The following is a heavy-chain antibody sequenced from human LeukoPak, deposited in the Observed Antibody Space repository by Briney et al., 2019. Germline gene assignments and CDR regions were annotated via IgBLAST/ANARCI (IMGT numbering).Heavy chain of an antibody. D-gene: IGHD6-13*01. CDR3: AQTRCGVYSNAFDI. J-gene: IGHJ3*02. V-gene: IGHV4-34*01. CDR1: GGSFSGHY. CDR2: IYHSGST. Sequence: SETLSLTCAVYGGSFSGHYWSWIRQPPGKGLEWIGEIYHSGSTDYNPSLKSRVTISVDTSKNQFSLKLSSVTAADTAVYYCAQTRCGVYSNAFDIWGQGTMVTISS.